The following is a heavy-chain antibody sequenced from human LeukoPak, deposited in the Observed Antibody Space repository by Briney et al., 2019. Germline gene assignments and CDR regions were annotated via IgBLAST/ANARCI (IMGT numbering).Heavy chain of an antibody. CDR1: GGSISSYY. Sequence: SETLSLTCTVSGGSISSYYWNWIRQPAGKGLEWIGRIYTSGSTNYNPSLKSRVTMSVDTSKNQFSLNLISVTAADTAVYYCARDLTDYYELDYWGQGTLVTVSS. CDR3: ARDLTDYYELDY. J-gene: IGHJ4*02. V-gene: IGHV4-4*07. CDR2: IYTSGST. D-gene: IGHD3-22*01.